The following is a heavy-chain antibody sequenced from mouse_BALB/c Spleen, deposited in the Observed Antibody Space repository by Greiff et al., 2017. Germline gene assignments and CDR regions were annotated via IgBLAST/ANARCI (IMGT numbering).Heavy chain of an antibody. D-gene: IGHD2-2*01. CDR3: ARGYGYDVLFDD. Sequence: EVQLQQSGPELVKPGASVKISCKASGYTFTDYNMHWVKQSHGKSLEWIGYIYPYNGGTGYNQKFKSKATLTVDNSSSPAYMELRSLTSEDSAVYDCARGYGYDVLFDDWGQGTTLTVSS. CDR2: IYPYNGGT. CDR1: GYTFTDYN. J-gene: IGHJ2*01. V-gene: IGHV1S29*02.